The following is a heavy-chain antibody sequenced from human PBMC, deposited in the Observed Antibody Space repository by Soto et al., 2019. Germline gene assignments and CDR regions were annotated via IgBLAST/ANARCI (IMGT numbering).Heavy chain of an antibody. CDR1: GVTFSDYY. J-gene: IGHJ5*02. Sequence: PGGSLRLSCAASGVTFSDYYMSWIRQAPGKGLEWVSYISGSGSPIYYTDSVKGRFTISRDNAKNSLYLQMNSLRAEDTAVYYCARLRFVRGVIEDPWGQGTLVTVSS. CDR2: ISGSGSPI. D-gene: IGHD3-10*01. V-gene: IGHV3-11*01. CDR3: ARLRFVRGVIEDP.